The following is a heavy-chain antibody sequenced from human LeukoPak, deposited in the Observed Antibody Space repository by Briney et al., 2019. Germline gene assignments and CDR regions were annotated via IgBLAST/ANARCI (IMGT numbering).Heavy chain of an antibody. CDR2: IFYTGTT. Sequence: SETLSLTCTISGDSTNTFFWSWIRQPPGKGLEWIGYIFYTGTTNYNPSLKSRVTISVDTSKNQFSLKVNSVTAADTGVYYCASKSTDHGELRFDYWGQGTLVTVSS. J-gene: IGHJ4*02. CDR1: GDSTNTFF. CDR3: ASKSTDHGELRFDY. D-gene: IGHD4-17*01. V-gene: IGHV4-59*01.